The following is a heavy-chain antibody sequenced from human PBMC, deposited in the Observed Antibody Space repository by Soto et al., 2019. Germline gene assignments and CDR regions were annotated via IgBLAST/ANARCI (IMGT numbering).Heavy chain of an antibody. J-gene: IGHJ4*02. D-gene: IGHD2-15*01. V-gene: IGHV3-21*01. CDR2: ISSTSSYI. Sequence: EVQVVESGGGLVKPGGSLRLSCAASGLTFSSYSMNWVRQAPGKGVEWVSSISSTSSYIYYADSVKGRFTISRDNAKNSLYLQMNSLRAEDTAVYYCATDRNDCSGGSCRTSSFDYWGQGTLVTVSS. CDR1: GLTFSSYS. CDR3: ATDRNDCSGGSCRTSSFDY.